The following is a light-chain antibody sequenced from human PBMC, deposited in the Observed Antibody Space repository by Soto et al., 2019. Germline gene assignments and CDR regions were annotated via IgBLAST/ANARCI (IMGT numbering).Light chain of an antibody. CDR3: QSYESILSGSI. CDR2: GNS. CDR1: SSDIGAGYV. Sequence: QSVLTQPASVSGAPGQRVTISCTGSSSDIGAGYVVHWYHQLPGTAPKLLIYGNSNRPSGVPDRFSGCKSGPSASLAITGRQAEDEADYYCQSYESILSGSIFGGGTKLTVL. V-gene: IGLV1-40*01. J-gene: IGLJ2*01.